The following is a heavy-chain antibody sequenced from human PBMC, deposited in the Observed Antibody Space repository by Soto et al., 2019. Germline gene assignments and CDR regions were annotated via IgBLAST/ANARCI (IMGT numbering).Heavy chain of an antibody. D-gene: IGHD3-22*01. J-gene: IGHJ5*02. V-gene: IGHV2-5*02. Sequence: QITSKESGPTLVKPTQTLTLTSAFSGFSLSTSGVGVGWIRQPPEKALEWLALIYWDDDKRYSPSLKSRLTITKDTSKNQVVLTMTNMDPVDIATYYCAHRRSTYYYDSTFDPWGQGTLVTVSS. CDR1: GFSLSTSGVG. CDR2: IYWDDDK. CDR3: AHRRSTYYYDSTFDP.